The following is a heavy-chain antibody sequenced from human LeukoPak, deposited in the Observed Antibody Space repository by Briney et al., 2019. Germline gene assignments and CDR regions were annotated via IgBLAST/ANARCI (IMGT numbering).Heavy chain of an antibody. CDR3: ARAARGIDAFDI. V-gene: IGHV1-8*03. CDR2: MNPNSGNT. Sequence: ASVKVSCKASGYTFTSYDINWVRQATGQGLEWMGWMNPNSGNTGYAQKFQGRVTITRNSSISTAYMELSSLRSEDTAVYYCARAARGIDAFDIWGQGTMVTVSS. CDR1: GYTFTSYD. J-gene: IGHJ3*02. D-gene: IGHD3-16*01.